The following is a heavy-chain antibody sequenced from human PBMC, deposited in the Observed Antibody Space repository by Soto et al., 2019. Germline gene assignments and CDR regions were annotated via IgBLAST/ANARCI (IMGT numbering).Heavy chain of an antibody. CDR1: GFTFSSYG. V-gene: IGHV3-33*01. CDR3: ARSGYGIEYYYYYGMDV. CDR2: IWYDGSNK. J-gene: IGHJ6*02. D-gene: IGHD5-12*01. Sequence: QVQLVESGGGVVQPGRSLRLSCAASGFTFSSYGMHWVRQAPGKGLEWVAVIWYDGSNKYYADSVKGRFTISRDNSKNTLYLQMNSLRAEDTAVCYCARSGYGIEYYYYYGMDVWGQGTTVTVSS.